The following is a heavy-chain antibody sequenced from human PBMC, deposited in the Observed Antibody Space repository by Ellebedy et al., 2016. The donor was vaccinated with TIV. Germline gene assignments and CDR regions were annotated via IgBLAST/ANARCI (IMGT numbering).Heavy chain of an antibody. Sequence: ASVKVSCXVSGYTLTELSMHWARQAPGKGLEWMGGFDPEDGETIYAQKFQGRVTMTEDTSTDTAYMELSSLRSEDTAVYYCATAVYSSSSGSYFDYWGQGTLVTVSS. CDR3: ATAVYSSSSGSYFDY. CDR1: GYTLTELS. V-gene: IGHV1-24*01. D-gene: IGHD3-10*01. CDR2: FDPEDGET. J-gene: IGHJ4*02.